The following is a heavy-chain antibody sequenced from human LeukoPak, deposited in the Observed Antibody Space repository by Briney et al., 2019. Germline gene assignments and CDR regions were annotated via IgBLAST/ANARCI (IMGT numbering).Heavy chain of an antibody. CDR1: GFTFDDYA. D-gene: IGHD6-13*01. CDR2: ISWNSGSI. Sequence: GRSLRLSCAASGFTFDDYAMHWVRQAPGKGLEWVSGISWNSGSIGYADSVKGRFTISRDNSKNTLYLQMNSLRAEDTAVYYCAKDPGEYSSSWYATYYYYYYMDVWGKGTTVTVSS. J-gene: IGHJ6*03. V-gene: IGHV3-9*01. CDR3: AKDPGEYSSSWYATYYYYYYMDV.